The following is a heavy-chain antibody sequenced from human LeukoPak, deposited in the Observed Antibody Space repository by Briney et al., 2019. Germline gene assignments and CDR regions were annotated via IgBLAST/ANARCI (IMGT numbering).Heavy chain of an antibody. CDR1: GYKFLSHG. D-gene: IGHD4-11*01. J-gene: IGHJ1*01. Sequence: ASVRVSCKTSGYKFLSHGISWVRQAPGQGLEWLGWIRADNGDTRFAQKFQGRFTMTTDTSTSTAHMELRSLRSDDTAVYYCARDWPTVIADFWGQGTLVTVSP. V-gene: IGHV1-18*04. CDR2: IRADNGDT. CDR3: ARDWPTVIADF.